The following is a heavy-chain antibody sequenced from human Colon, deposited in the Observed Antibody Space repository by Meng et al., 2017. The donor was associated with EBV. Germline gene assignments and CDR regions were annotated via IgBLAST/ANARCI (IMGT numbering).Heavy chain of an antibody. V-gene: IGHV4-39*06. CDR3: ARGDLDGDCYYCLDF. CDR2: IYYSGRT. CDR1: GDSVSNKNKY. D-gene: IGHD2-21*02. J-gene: IGHJ4*02. Sequence: RLQLQESGPGLGKPSETLSLTCSVSGDSVSNKNKYWGWIRQPPGKGLEWIGNIYYSGRTNYNPSLTSRVAISVDTSKNQFSLRLNSVTAADSAIYSCARGDLDGDCYYCLDFWGQGALVTVSS.